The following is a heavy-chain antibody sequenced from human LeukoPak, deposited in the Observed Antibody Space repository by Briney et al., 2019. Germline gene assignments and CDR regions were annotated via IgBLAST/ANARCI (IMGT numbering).Heavy chain of an antibody. V-gene: IGHV3-30*04. J-gene: IGHJ6*04. D-gene: IGHD3-10*01. CDR2: ISYDGSKK. CDR1: GFTFSSYA. CDR3: ASLWFGELFSPDV. Sequence: PGGSLRLSCAASGFTFSSYAMHWVRQAPGKGLEWVAVISYDGSKKYYADSVKGRFTISRDNSKNTQHLQMNSLRAEDTAVYYCASLWFGELFSPDVWGKGTTVTISS.